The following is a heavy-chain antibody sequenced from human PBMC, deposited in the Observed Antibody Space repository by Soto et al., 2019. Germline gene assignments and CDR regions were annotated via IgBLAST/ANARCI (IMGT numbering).Heavy chain of an antibody. CDR1: GFTFSSYT. CDR3: TREHVVTIFRRGQRGSFDN. J-gene: IGHJ4*02. Sequence: GSLRLSCAASGFTFSSYTMNWVRQAPGKGLEWVAFITSGSDYIYYADSVKGRFTISRDDANNSLFLQMSSLRAEDTAVYYCTREHVVTIFRRGQRGSFDNWSQGTLVTVSS. CDR2: ITSGSDYI. V-gene: IGHV3-21*01. D-gene: IGHD3-9*01.